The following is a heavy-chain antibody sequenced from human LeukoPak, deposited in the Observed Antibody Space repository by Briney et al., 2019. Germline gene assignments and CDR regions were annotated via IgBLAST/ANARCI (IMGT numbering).Heavy chain of an antibody. D-gene: IGHD2-2*01. V-gene: IGHV3-21*03. CDR1: GFTFSSYT. Sequence: GGSLRLSCAASGFTFSSYTMNWVRQTPGKGLEWVSSIISSSSYIYYADSVKGRFTISRDNAKNSLYLQMNSLRAEDTAVYYCARDFGGYCSSSNCYLGYLYYWGQGTLVTVSS. J-gene: IGHJ4*02. CDR3: ARDFGGYCSSSNCYLGYLYY. CDR2: IISSSSYI.